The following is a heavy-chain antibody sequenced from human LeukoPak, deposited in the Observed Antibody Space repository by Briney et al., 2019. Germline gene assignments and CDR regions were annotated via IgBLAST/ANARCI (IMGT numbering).Heavy chain of an antibody. D-gene: IGHD5-18*01. CDR2: IYYSGST. Sequence: SESLSLTCTVSGGSISSYYWSSIRQPPGKGLEWIGYIYYSGSTHYNPSLKSRVTISVDTSKNQFSLKLSSVTAADTAVYYCARTEESGYSYRYFGHYYYMDVWGKGTTVTVSS. CDR3: ARTEESGYSYRYFGHYYYMDV. V-gene: IGHV4-59*01. CDR1: GGSISSYY. J-gene: IGHJ6*03.